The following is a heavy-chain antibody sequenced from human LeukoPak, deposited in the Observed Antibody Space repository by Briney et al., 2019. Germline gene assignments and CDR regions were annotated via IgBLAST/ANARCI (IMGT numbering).Heavy chain of an antibody. CDR3: AVSRADSSGYYSDY. J-gene: IGHJ4*02. CDR1: GGTFSSYA. CDR2: IIPIFGTA. Sequence: SVKVSCKASGGTFSSYAISWVRQAPGQGLEWMGRIIPIFGTANYAQKFQGRVTNTTDESTSTAYMELSSLRSEDTAVYYCAVSRADSSGYYSDYWGQGTLVTVSS. V-gene: IGHV1-69*05. D-gene: IGHD3-22*01.